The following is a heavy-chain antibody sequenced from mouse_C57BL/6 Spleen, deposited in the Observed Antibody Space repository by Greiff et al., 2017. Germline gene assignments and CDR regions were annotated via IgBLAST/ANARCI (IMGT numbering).Heavy chain of an antibody. D-gene: IGHD1-1*02. CDR2: IDPENGDT. J-gene: IGHJ2*01. CDR1: GFNIKDDY. Sequence: VQLQQSGAELVRPGASVKLSCTASGFNIKDDYMHWVKQRPEQGLEWIGWIDPENGDTEYASKFQGKATITADTSSNTAYLQLSSLTSEDTAVYYFTTYGLFDYWGQGTTLTVSS. CDR3: TTYGLFDY. V-gene: IGHV14-4*01.